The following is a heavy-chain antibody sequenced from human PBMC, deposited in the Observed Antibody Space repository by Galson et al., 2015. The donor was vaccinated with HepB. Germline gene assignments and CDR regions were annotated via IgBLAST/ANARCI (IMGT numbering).Heavy chain of an antibody. D-gene: IGHD2-15*01. V-gene: IGHV3-53*01. CDR2: IYSGDST. CDR1: GFTVSRNY. CDR3: ARFNGGKAGVDY. J-gene: IGHJ4*02. Sequence: LRLSCAASGFTVSRNYMSWVRQAPGKGLEWVSVIYSGDSTYYADSVKGRFTISRDNSKNTLYLQMNSLTADDTAVYYCARFNGGKAGVDYWGQGTLVTVSS.